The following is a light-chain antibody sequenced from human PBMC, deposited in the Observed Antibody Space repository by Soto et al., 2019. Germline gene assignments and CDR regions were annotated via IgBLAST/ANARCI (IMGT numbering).Light chain of an antibody. Sequence: ESGFTQSPGTLSFSPGERATPSCRAIQSVSISYLAWYQQKPGQAPRLLIYGASRRATGIPDRFSGSGSGTDFTLTISRLEPEDFAVYYCQQYDNSPPWTFGQGTKVDIK. V-gene: IGKV3-20*01. CDR1: QSVSISY. CDR2: GAS. CDR3: QQYDNSPPWT. J-gene: IGKJ1*01.